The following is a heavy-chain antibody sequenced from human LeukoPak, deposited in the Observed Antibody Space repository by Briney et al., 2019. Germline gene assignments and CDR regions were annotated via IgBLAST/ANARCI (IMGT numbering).Heavy chain of an antibody. CDR2: ISSSSSYI. CDR1: GFTFSSYS. D-gene: IGHD3-22*01. CDR3: ARAQWGAGYYADY. J-gene: IGHJ4*02. V-gene: IGHV3-21*01. Sequence: NAGGSLRLSCAASGFTFSSYSMNWVRQAPGKGLEWVSSISSSSSYIYYADSVKGRFTISRDNAKNSLYLQMNSLRAEDTAVYYCARAQWGAGYYADYWGQGTLVTVSS.